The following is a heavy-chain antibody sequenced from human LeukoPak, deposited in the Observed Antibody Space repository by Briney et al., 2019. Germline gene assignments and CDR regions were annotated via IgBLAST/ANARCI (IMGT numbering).Heavy chain of an antibody. CDR1: GGTFSSYA. Sequence: GASVKVSCKASGGTFSSYAISWVRQAPGQGLEWMGGIIPIFGSANYAQKFQGRVTITADESTSTAYMELSSLRSEDTAMYYCARELLEYSGSYYSFFDYWGQGTLVTVSS. D-gene: IGHD1-26*01. J-gene: IGHJ4*02. CDR2: IIPIFGSA. CDR3: ARELLEYSGSYYSFFDY. V-gene: IGHV1-69*13.